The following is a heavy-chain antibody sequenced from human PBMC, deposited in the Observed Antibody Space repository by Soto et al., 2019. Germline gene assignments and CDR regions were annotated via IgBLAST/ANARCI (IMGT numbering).Heavy chain of an antibody. Sequence: GGSLRLSCAASGFTFSSYSMNWVRQAPGKGLEWVSYISSSSSTIYYADSVKGRFTISRDNAKNSLYLQMNSLRAEDTAVYYCARVSAVAGTWGQGTLVTVSS. CDR1: GFTFSSYS. J-gene: IGHJ4*02. D-gene: IGHD6-19*01. V-gene: IGHV3-48*01. CDR3: ARVSAVAGT. CDR2: ISSSSSTI.